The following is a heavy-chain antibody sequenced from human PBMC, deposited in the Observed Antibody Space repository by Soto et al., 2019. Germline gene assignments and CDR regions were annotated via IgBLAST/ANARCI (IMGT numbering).Heavy chain of an antibody. Sequence: EVQLVESGGDLVQRGGSLRLSCVASGFTFSVYSMNWGRQAPGKGLEWFSYITSDTKTIKYADSVKGRFTISRDNANNSVYLQMNSLRDEDTAVYYCARSVEGHFDYWGQGTVVTVSS. CDR1: GFTFSVYS. CDR2: ITSDTKTI. CDR3: ARSVEGHFDY. J-gene: IGHJ4*02. D-gene: IGHD6-19*01. V-gene: IGHV3-48*02.